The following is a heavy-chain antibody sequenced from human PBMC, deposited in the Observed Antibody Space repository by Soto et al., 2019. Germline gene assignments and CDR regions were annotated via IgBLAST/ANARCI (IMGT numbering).Heavy chain of an antibody. V-gene: IGHV3-23*01. CDR1: GFTFSSYA. J-gene: IGHJ4*02. CDR2: ISHSGGTA. Sequence: EVQLLESGGGSVQPGGALRLSCAASGFTFSSYAMHWVRRPPGKGLEWVSSISHSGGTAYYADSGKCRFSISRDSLVNTLYLQMNSLRAEDTAVYYCAKGREKNWNFDYWGQGTLVTVSP. CDR3: AKGREKNWNFDY. D-gene: IGHD1-1*01.